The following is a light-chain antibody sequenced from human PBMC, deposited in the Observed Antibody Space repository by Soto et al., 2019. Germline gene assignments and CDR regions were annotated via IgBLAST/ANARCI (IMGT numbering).Light chain of an antibody. CDR2: SNN. Sequence: QSVLTQPPSASGTPGQRVTISCSGSSSNIGSNAVTWYHQLPGTAPKLLIYSNNNRPSGVADRCSGSRSGTSASLAISGLESQDEADYYCPAWHDSLNGIYVFGTGTKLTVL. J-gene: IGLJ1*01. CDR3: PAWHDSLNGIYV. CDR1: SSNIGSNA. V-gene: IGLV1-44*01.